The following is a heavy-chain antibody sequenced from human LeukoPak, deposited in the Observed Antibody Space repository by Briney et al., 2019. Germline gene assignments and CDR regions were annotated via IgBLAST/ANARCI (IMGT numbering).Heavy chain of an antibody. Sequence: PGGSLRLSCAASGFTFSSYGMHWVRQAPGKGLEWVAVIWYDGSNKYYADSVKGRFTISRDNSKNTLYLQMNSLRAEDTAVYYCARGDSSGYYYVDYWGQGTLVTVSS. J-gene: IGHJ4*02. CDR3: ARGDSSGYYYVDY. CDR1: GFTFSSYG. D-gene: IGHD3-22*01. CDR2: IWYDGSNK. V-gene: IGHV3-33*01.